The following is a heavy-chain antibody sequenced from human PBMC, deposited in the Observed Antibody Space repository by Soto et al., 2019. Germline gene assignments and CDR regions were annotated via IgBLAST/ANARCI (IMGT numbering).Heavy chain of an antibody. CDR2: IYYSGST. CDR1: GGSISSYY. J-gene: IGHJ4*02. D-gene: IGHD2-21*02. Sequence: PSDTLSITCTVSGGSISSYYWSWIRQPPGKGLEWIGYIYYSGSTNYNPSLKSRVTISVDTSKNQFSLKLSSVTAADTAVYYCARDYCGGDCSVFDYWGQGTLVTVSS. CDR3: ARDYCGGDCSVFDY. V-gene: IGHV4-59*01.